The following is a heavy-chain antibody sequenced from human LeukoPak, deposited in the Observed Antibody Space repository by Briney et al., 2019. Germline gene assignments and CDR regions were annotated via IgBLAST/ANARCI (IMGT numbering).Heavy chain of an antibody. Sequence: GGSLRLSCAASGFTFSSYSMNWVRQAPGKVLEWVSSISSGGGYTYYADSVKGRFTISRDNAKNSLYLQMNSLRAEDTAVYYRARNPLISGYYYYYMDVWGKGTTVTVSS. V-gene: IGHV3-21*06. D-gene: IGHD3-16*01. CDR3: ARNPLISGYYYYYMDV. CDR2: ISSGGGYT. J-gene: IGHJ6*03. CDR1: GFTFSSYS.